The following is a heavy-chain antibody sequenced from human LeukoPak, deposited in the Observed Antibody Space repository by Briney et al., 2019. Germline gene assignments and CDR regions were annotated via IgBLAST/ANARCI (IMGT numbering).Heavy chain of an antibody. CDR1: GGSISSSSYY. Sequence: PSETLSLTCTVSGGSISSSSYYWGWIRQPPGKGLEWIGSIYYSGSTYYNPSPKSRVTISVDTSKNQFSLKLSSVTAADTAVYYCARVLGRGGYAYFDYWGQGTLVTVSS. J-gene: IGHJ4*02. CDR2: IYYSGST. CDR3: ARVLGRGGYAYFDY. D-gene: IGHD5-12*01. V-gene: IGHV4-39*01.